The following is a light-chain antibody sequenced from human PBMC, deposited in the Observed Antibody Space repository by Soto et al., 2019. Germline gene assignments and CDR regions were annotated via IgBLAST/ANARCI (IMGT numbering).Light chain of an antibody. J-gene: IGLJ3*02. CDR1: SSDLGSYNL. CDR2: EGS. V-gene: IGLV2-23*01. Sequence: QSALTQPASVSGSPGQSITISCTGTSSDLGSYNLVSWYQQHPGKAPRVMIYEGSKRPSGVSNRFSGSKSDNTASLTISGLQAEDEADYYCCSYVGSSTWVFGGGTKVTVL. CDR3: CSYVGSSTWV.